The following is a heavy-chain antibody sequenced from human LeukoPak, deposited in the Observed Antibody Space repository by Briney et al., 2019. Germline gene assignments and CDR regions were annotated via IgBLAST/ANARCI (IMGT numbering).Heavy chain of an antibody. CDR2: IKSKTDGGTT. D-gene: IGHD6-6*01. CDR1: GFTFSNAW. J-gene: IGHJ5*02. CDR3: TTERIAAHPWGNWFDP. Sequence: GGSLRLSCAASGFTFSNAWMSWVRQAPGKGLEWVGRIKSKTDGGTTDYAAPVKGRFTISRDDSKNTLYLQMNSLKTEDTAVYYCTTERIAAHPWGNWFDPWGQGTLVTVSS. V-gene: IGHV3-15*01.